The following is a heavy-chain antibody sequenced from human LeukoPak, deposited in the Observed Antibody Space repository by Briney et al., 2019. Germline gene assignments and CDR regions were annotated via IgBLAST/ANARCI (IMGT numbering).Heavy chain of an antibody. V-gene: IGHV3-21*01. J-gene: IGHJ3*02. Sequence: PGGSLRLSCAASGFTFSSYSMNWVRQAPGKGLEWVSSISSSSSYIYYADSVKGRFTISRDNAKNSLYLHMNSLRAEDTAVYYCARGVNSGSYLVAFDIWGQGTMVTVSS. D-gene: IGHD1-26*01. CDR3: ARGVNSGSYLVAFDI. CDR2: ISSSSSYI. CDR1: GFTFSSYS.